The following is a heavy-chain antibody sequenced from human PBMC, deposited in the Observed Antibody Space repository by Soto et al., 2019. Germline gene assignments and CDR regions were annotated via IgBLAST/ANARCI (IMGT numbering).Heavy chain of an antibody. CDR1: GFTFSSYA. V-gene: IGHV3-23*01. Sequence: GGSLRLSCAASGFTFSSYAMSWVRQAPGKGLEWVSAISGSGGSTYYADSVKGRFTISRDNSKNTLYLQMNSLRAEDTAVYYCAKILRGAYDSSGYSPGFDYWGQGTLVTVSS. CDR2: ISGSGGST. D-gene: IGHD3-22*01. CDR3: AKILRGAYDSSGYSPGFDY. J-gene: IGHJ4*02.